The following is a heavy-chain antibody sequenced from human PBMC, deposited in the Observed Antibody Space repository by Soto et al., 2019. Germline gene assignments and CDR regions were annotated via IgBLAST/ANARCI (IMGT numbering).Heavy chain of an antibody. CDR1: GGSISSGGYY. Sequence: QVQLQESGPGLVKPSQTLSLTCTVPGGSISSGGYYWSWIRQHPGKGLEWIGYIYYSGSTYYNPALKSRVNIAVDTDRNQSSLKLSSATATDTAVYYCARAVYCSGGSCYSSPILDYWGQGTLVTVSS. D-gene: IGHD2-15*01. CDR2: IYYSGST. CDR3: ARAVYCSGGSCYSSPILDY. J-gene: IGHJ4*02. V-gene: IGHV4-31*03.